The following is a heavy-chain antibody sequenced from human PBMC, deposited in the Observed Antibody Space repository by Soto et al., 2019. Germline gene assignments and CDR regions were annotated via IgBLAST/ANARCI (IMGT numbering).Heavy chain of an antibody. D-gene: IGHD6-19*01. J-gene: IGHJ4*02. CDR1: GYSSNNYA. V-gene: IGHV1-3*01. CDR3: ARESPSSQWLPTRYFDY. Sequence: QDQLVQSGAEVKKPGASVKVSCKASGYSSNNYAVHWVRRAPGQRFEWMGWINAGNGDTNYSQKFQGRLTITRDTSARTAYMELSSLRSEDTAVYYCARESPSSQWLPTRYFDYWGQGTLVTVSA. CDR2: INAGNGDT.